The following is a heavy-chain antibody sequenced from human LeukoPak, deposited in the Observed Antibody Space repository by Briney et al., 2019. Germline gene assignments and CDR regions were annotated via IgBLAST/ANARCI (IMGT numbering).Heavy chain of an antibody. Sequence: SETLSLTCTVSGGSISSYYWSWIRQPAGKGLEWIGRIYTSGSTNYTPSLKSRVTMSVDTSKNQFSLKLSSVTAADTAVYYCAKSSSRAYYFDYWGQGTLVTVSS. CDR2: IYTSGST. CDR1: GGSISSYY. D-gene: IGHD6-6*01. J-gene: IGHJ4*02. CDR3: AKSSSRAYYFDY. V-gene: IGHV4-4*07.